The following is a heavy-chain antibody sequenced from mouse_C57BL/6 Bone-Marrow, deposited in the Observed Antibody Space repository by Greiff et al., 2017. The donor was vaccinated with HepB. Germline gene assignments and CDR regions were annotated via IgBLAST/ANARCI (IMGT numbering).Heavy chain of an antibody. CDR1: GFTFSSYG. D-gene: IGHD1-1*01. J-gene: IGHJ3*01. CDR3: ATLLPFAY. V-gene: IGHV5-6*01. Sequence: EVNVVESGGDLVKPGGSLKLSCAASGFTFSSYGMSWVRQTPDKRLEWVATISSGGSYTYYPDSVKGRFTISRDNAKNTLYLQMSSLKSEDTAMYYCATLLPFAYWGQGTLVTVSA. CDR2: ISSGGSYT.